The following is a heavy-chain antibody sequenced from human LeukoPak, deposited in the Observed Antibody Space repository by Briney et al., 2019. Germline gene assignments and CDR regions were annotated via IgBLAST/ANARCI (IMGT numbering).Heavy chain of an antibody. D-gene: IGHD2-2*01. V-gene: IGHV4-34*01. J-gene: IGHJ4*02. CDR2: INHSGST. Sequence: PSETLSLTCAVYGGSFSGYYWSWIRQPPGKGLEWIGEINHSGSTNYNPSLKSRVTISVDTSKNQFSLKLSSVTAADTAVYYCAREADCSSTSRYAYVDYWGQGTLVTVSS. CDR1: GGSFSGYY. CDR3: AREADCSSTSRYAYVDY.